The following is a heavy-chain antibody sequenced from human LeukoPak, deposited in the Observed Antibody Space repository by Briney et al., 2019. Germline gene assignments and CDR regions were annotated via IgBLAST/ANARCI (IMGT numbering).Heavy chain of an antibody. V-gene: IGHV2-70*04. J-gene: IGHJ4*02. CDR2: IDWDDDK. CDR3: GGGGGGANIDY. CDR1: GFSLTTSGMR. Sequence: SGPALVKPTQTLTLTCTFSGFSLTTSGMRVSWIRQPPGKALEWLARIDWDDDKFSSTSLKTRLTISKDTSKNQVVLTMTKMDPVDTAPFFFGGGGGGANIDYWGQGTLVTVSS. D-gene: IGHD3-16*01.